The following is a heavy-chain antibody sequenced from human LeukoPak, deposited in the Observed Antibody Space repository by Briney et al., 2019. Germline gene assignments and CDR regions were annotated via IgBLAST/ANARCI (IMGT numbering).Heavy chain of an antibody. CDR3: ARASYSYDINGWVPFDY. CDR1: GDSISSSSFS. D-gene: IGHD3-22*01. J-gene: IGHJ4*02. CDR2: SSHSG. V-gene: IGHV4-39*01. Sequence: SETLSLTCSVSGDSISSSSFSWDWIRQPPGKGLEWIGSSSHSGNFNPSLKSRVWMSLDTSKNQFSLSLTSVTAADTAVYYCARASYSYDINGWVPFDYWGQGTLVTVSS.